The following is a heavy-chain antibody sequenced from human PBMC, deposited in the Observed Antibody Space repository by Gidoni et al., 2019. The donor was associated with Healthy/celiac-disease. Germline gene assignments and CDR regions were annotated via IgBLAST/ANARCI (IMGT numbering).Heavy chain of an antibody. J-gene: IGHJ4*02. CDR1: GGSFSGYY. Sequence: QVQLQQWGAGLLKPSETLSLTCAVYGGSFSGYYWSWIRQPPGKGLEWIGEINHSGSTNYNPSLKSRVTISVDTSKNQFSLKLSSVTAADTTVYYCARSTRLVGTTHLNYDYWGQGTLVTVSS. D-gene: IGHD1-7*01. CDR2: INHSGST. CDR3: ARSTRLVGTTHLNYDY. V-gene: IGHV4-34*01.